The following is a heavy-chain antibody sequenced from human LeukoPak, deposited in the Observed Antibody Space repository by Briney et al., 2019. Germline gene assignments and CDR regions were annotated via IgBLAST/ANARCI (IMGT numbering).Heavy chain of an antibody. D-gene: IGHD6-19*01. Sequence: GASVKVSCKASGYTFTTYDINWVRQASGQGLEWMGWMNPNTGNTGYAQKFQGRVTITRNSSISTAYMELRSLRSDDTAVYYCARDLGVAVNSFDPWGQGTLVTVSS. J-gene: IGHJ5*02. CDR1: GYTFTTYD. CDR2: MNPNTGNT. V-gene: IGHV1-8*03. CDR3: ARDLGVAVNSFDP.